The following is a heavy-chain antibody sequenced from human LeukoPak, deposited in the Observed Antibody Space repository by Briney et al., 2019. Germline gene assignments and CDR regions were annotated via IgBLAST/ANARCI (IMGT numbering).Heavy chain of an antibody. J-gene: IGHJ1*01. CDR3: ARDDYNTLGYNFHH. V-gene: IGHV3-9*01. D-gene: IGHD1-1*01. CDR2: INWNNDGI. Sequence: GGSLRLSCTASGFTFSSYSMNWVRRAPGQGLEWVTGINWNNDGIVYAASVKGRFTVSRDNAKNTLYLQMNGLRPEDTAFYYCARDDYNTLGYNFHHWGQGTLVTVSS. CDR1: GFTFSSYS.